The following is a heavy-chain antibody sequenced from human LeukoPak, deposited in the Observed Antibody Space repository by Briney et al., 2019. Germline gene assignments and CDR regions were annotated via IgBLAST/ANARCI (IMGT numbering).Heavy chain of an antibody. CDR3: ARGLLQTKSFDY. CDR1: GCTFSSYA. CDR2: IIPIFGTA. Sequence: ASVKVSCKASGCTFSSYAISWVRQAPGQGLEWMGGIIPIFGTANYAQKLQGRVTITADESTSTAYMELSSLRSEDTAVYYCARGLLQTKSFDYWGQGTLVTVSS. D-gene: IGHD3-3*01. V-gene: IGHV1-69*13. J-gene: IGHJ4*02.